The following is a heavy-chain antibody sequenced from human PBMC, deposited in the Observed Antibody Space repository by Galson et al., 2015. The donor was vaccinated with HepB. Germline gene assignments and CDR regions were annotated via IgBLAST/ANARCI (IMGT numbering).Heavy chain of an antibody. CDR2: IIPIFGTA. V-gene: IGHV1-69*06. CDR1: GGTFSSYA. D-gene: IGHD1-26*01. J-gene: IGHJ4*02. CDR3: ARELAPILVGATPYFDY. Sequence: SVKVSCKASGGTFSSYAISWVRQAPGQGLEWMGGIIPIFGTANYAQKFQGRVTITADKSTSTAYMELSSLRSEDTAVYYCARELAPILVGATPYFDYWGQGTLVTVSS.